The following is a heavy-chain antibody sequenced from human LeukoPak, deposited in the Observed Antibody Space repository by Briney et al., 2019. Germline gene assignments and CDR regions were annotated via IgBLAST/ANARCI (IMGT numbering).Heavy chain of an antibody. J-gene: IGHJ4*02. CDR3: AKEQNSKGFFDY. CDR2: ISGSGAGT. D-gene: IGHD4-23*01. V-gene: IGHV3-23*01. Sequence: GGSLRLSCAASGFTFSTYAMSWIRQAPGKGLEWVSTISGSGAGTYYADSVKGRFTISRDNSKNTLYLQMNSLRAEDTAVYYRAKEQNSKGFFDYWGQGTLVTVSS. CDR1: GFTFSTYA.